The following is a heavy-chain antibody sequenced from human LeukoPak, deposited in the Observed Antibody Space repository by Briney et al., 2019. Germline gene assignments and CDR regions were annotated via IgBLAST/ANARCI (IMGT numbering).Heavy chain of an antibody. CDR1: GFTFSSYE. V-gene: IGHV3-48*03. J-gene: IGHJ1*01. CDR3: ARGGTLEYFQY. CDR2: ISSSGSTI. Sequence: GGSLRLSCAASGFTFSSYEMNWVRQAPGKGLEWVSYISSSGSTIYCADSVKGRFTISRDNAKNSLYLQMNSLRAEDTAVYYCARGGTLEYFQYWGQGTLVSVSS.